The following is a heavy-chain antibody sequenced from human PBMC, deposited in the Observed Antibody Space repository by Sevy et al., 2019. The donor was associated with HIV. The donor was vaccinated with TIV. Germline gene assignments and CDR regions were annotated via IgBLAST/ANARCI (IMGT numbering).Heavy chain of an antibody. Sequence: GGSLRLSCAASGFTFSSYGMHWVRQAPGKGLEWVAVIWYDGSNKYYADSVKGRFTISRDNSKNTLYLQMNSLRAEDTAVYYCAKPLRRGQQWLAAFDIWGQGTMVTVSS. V-gene: IGHV3-33*06. J-gene: IGHJ3*02. CDR2: IWYDGSNK. D-gene: IGHD6-19*01. CDR1: GFTFSSYG. CDR3: AKPLRRGQQWLAAFDI.